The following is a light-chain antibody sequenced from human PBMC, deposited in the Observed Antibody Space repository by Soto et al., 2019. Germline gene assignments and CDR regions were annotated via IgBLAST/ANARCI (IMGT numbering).Light chain of an antibody. Sequence: EVLMTQSPATLSVSPGDRATLSCGASQSINSNLAWYQQQPGQAPRLLIYGASTRATAVPDRLSGSGSGTDLTLTITSLKSDDFEVYFCQQYSDWTITFGQGTRLEI. CDR3: QQYSDWTIT. J-gene: IGKJ5*01. V-gene: IGKV3-15*01. CDR1: QSINSN. CDR2: GAS.